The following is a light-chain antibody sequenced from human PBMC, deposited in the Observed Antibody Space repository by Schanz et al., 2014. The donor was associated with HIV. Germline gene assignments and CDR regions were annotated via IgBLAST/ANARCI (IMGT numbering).Light chain of an antibody. CDR3: NSYTSKNTPI. Sequence: QSVLTQPPSASGTPGQRVTISCSGSSSNIGSNVVDWYQQLPGTAPKLLIYNTYNRPSGVPDRISGSKSGTSASLAITGLQAEDEADYYCNSYTSKNTPIFGGGTKVTVL. CDR1: SSNIGSNV. V-gene: IGLV1-44*01. CDR2: NTY. J-gene: IGLJ2*01.